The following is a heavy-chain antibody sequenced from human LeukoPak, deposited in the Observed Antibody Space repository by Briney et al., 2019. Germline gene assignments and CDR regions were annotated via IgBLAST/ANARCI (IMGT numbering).Heavy chain of an antibody. Sequence: SETMSLTCTVSGGFISSTFYYWGWIRQPPGKGLEWIGSIYYSGSTYYNPSPQSRVTISVETSKNQFSLKLSSVTAADTAVYYCARHALVGIHTSWFAPGGQGTLVTVSS. D-gene: IGHD1-26*01. V-gene: IGHV4-39*01. J-gene: IGHJ5*02. CDR1: GGFISSTFYY. CDR3: ARHALVGIHTSWFAP. CDR2: IYYSGST.